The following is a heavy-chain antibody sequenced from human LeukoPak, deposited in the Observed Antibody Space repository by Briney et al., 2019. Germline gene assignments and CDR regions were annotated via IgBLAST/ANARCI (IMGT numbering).Heavy chain of an antibody. D-gene: IGHD3-10*01. CDR3: ARATAPLYGSGSYYDY. V-gene: IGHV1-18*01. J-gene: IGHJ4*02. CDR2: ISADSDYT. CDR1: GYTFISYG. Sequence: ASVKVSCKASGYTFISYGISWVRQAPGQGLEWMGWISADSDYTNYAQKLQGRVTMTTDTSTSTAYMELRSLRSDDTAVYYCARATAPLYGSGSYYDYWGQGTLVTVSS.